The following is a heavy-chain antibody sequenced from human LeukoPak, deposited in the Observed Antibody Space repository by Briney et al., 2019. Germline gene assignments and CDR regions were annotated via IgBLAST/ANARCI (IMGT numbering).Heavy chain of an antibody. CDR2: IGISSGNT. CDR3: ARDHRYAFDN. Sequence: PGGSLRLSCAASGFNFIDYSMNWVRQAPGKGLEWISYIGISSGNTNYADSVKGRFTISRDKARNSLYLQMNSLRVEDTAVYYCARDHRYAFDNWGHGTLVIVSS. J-gene: IGHJ4*01. D-gene: IGHD5-12*01. CDR1: GFNFIDYS. V-gene: IGHV3-48*01.